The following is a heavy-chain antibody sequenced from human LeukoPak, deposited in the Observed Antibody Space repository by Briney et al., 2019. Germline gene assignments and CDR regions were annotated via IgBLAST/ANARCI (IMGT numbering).Heavy chain of an antibody. V-gene: IGHV4-61*02. J-gene: IGHJ4*02. Sequence: SETLSLTCPVSGGSISSGSYYWSWIRQPAGKGLEWIGRIYTSGSTNYNPSLKSRVTISVDTSKNQFSLKLSSVTAADTAVYYCARARSLYSSSWQYYFDYWGQGTLVTVSS. CDR2: IYTSGST. CDR3: ARARSLYSSSWQYYFDY. CDR1: GGSISSGSYY. D-gene: IGHD6-13*01.